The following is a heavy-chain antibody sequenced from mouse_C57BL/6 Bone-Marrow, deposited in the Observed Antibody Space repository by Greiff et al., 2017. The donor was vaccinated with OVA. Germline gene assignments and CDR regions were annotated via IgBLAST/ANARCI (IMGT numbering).Heavy chain of an antibody. V-gene: IGHV1-26*01. Sequence: EVQLQQSGPELVKPGASVKISCKASGYTFTDYYMNWVKQSHGKSLEWIGDINPNNGGTSYNQKFKGKATLTVDKSSSTAYMELRSLTSEDSAVYYCARDGYYPMDYWGQGTSVTVSS. D-gene: IGHD2-3*01. J-gene: IGHJ4*01. CDR3: ARDGYYPMDY. CDR2: INPNNGGT. CDR1: GYTFTDYY.